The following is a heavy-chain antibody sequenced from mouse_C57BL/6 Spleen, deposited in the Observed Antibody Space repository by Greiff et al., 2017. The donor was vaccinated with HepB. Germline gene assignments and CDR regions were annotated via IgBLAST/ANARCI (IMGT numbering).Heavy chain of an antibody. Sequence: QVQLQQSGPELVKPGASVKISCKASGYAFSSSWMNWVKQRPGKGLEWIGRIYPGDGDTNYNGKFKGKATLTADKSSSTAYMQLSSLTSGDSAVYFCARGDGGFYAMDYWGQGTSVTVSS. CDR2: IYPGDGDT. J-gene: IGHJ4*01. V-gene: IGHV1-82*01. D-gene: IGHD1-1*02. CDR1: GYAFSSSW. CDR3: ARGDGGFYAMDY.